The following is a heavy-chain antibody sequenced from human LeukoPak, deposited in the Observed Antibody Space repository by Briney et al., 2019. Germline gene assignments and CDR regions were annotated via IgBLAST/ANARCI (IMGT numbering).Heavy chain of an antibody. CDR3: ARDGSSRPFDY. J-gene: IGHJ4*02. Sequence: PGGSLRLSCAASGFTFSDYGMHWVRQAPGKGLEYVSTISSDGGSTYYANSVKGRFTVSRDNSKNTLYLQMGSLRAEDMAVYYCARDGSSRPFDYWGQGTLVTVSS. CDR1: GFTFSDYG. D-gene: IGHD2-2*01. V-gene: IGHV3-64*01. CDR2: ISSDGGST.